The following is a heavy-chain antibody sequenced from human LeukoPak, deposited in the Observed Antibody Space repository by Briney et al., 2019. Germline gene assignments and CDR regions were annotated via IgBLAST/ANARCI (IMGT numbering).Heavy chain of an antibody. CDR1: GGSISGSSYF. Sequence: SETLSLTCTVSGGSISGSSYFWGWIRQPPGKGLEWIGSIYYSGSTYYNPSLKSRVTISVDTSKNQFSLKLSSVTAADTAVYYCVRETTTEYYDSSGYYRQTEVFDAWGQGTMVTVSS. CDR2: IYYSGST. D-gene: IGHD3-22*01. J-gene: IGHJ3*01. CDR3: VRETTTEYYDSSGYYRQTEVFDA. V-gene: IGHV4-39*02.